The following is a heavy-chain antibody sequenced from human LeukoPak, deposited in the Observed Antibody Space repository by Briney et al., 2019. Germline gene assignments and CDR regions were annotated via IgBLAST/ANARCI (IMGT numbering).Heavy chain of an antibody. D-gene: IGHD2-2*01. CDR2: IYTSGST. Sequence: SQTLSLTCTVSGGSISSGSYYWSWIRQPAGKGLEWIGRIYTSGSTNYNPSLKSRVTISVDTSKNQFSLKLSSVTAADTAVYYCARVRYQLLRPFDYWGQGTLVTVSS. CDR3: ARVRYQLLRPFDY. CDR1: GGSISSGSYY. V-gene: IGHV4-61*02. J-gene: IGHJ4*02.